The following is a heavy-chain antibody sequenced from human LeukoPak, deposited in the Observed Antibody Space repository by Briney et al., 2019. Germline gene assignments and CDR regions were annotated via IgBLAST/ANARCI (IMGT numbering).Heavy chain of an antibody. J-gene: IGHJ3*02. D-gene: IGHD6-6*01. V-gene: IGHV4-59*02. CDR1: GGSVSSYY. Sequence: SETLSLTCAVSGGSVSSYYWSWIRQPPEKGLEWIGYIYYSGSTNYNPSLKSRVTISVDTSKNQFSLKLSSVTAADTAVYYCARDLHYSNSDDAFDIWGQGTMVTVSS. CDR3: ARDLHYSNSDDAFDI. CDR2: IYYSGST.